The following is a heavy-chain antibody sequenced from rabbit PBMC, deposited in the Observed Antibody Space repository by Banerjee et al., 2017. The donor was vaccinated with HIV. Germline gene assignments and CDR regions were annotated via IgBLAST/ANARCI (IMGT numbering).Heavy chain of an antibody. D-gene: IGHD7-1*01. V-gene: IGHV1S45*01. CDR1: GFDFSSYY. CDR2: ISSAGNR. CDR3: ARGIVRSTAL. Sequence: QEQLVESGGGLVQPEGSLTLTCTASGFDFSSYYMSWVRQAPGEGLEWIGYISSAGNRYYASWAKGRFTISKTSSTTVTLQMTSLTAADTATYFCARGIVRSTALWGPGTLVTVS. J-gene: IGHJ6*01.